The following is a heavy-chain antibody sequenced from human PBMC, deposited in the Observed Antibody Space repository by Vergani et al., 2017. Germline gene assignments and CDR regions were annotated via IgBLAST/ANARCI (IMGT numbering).Heavy chain of an antibody. J-gene: IGHJ4*02. CDR2: ISSSSSYI. CDR1: GFTFSSYS. D-gene: IGHD6-19*01. Sequence: EVQLVESGGGLVKPGGSLRLSCAASGFTFSSYSMNWVRQAPGKGLEWVSSISSSSSYIYYADSVKGRFTISRDNAKNSLYLQMNSLRAEDTAVYYCASQGYSSGYLVGWGQGTLVTVSS. CDR3: ASQGYSSGYLVG. V-gene: IGHV3-21*01.